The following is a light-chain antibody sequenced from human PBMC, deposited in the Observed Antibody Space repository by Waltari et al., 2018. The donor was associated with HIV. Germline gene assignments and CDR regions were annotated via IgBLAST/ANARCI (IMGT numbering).Light chain of an antibody. CDR2: EVS. CDR1: NTDVGGYNY. J-gene: IGLJ2*01. CDR3: SSYTSSNTLV. V-gene: IGLV2-14*01. Sequence: QSALTRPASVSGSPGQSITISCTGSNTDVGGYNYVSWYQQHPGKAPKLMIYEVSNRPSGVSNRFSGSKSGNTASLTISGLQTEDEADYYCSSYTSSNTLVFGGGTKLTVL.